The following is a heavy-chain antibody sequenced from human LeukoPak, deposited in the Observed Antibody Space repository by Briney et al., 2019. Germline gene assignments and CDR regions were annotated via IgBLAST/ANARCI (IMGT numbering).Heavy chain of an antibody. J-gene: IGHJ4*02. CDR2: IYHSGST. CDR3: ARHYDILTGYYY. CDR1: GYSISSGYY. V-gene: IGHV4-38-2*01. D-gene: IGHD3-9*01. Sequence: SETLSLTCAVSGYSISSGYYWGWIRQPPGKGLEWIGSIYHSGSTYYNPSLKSRVTISVDTSKNHFSLKLSSVTAADTAVYYCARHYDILTGYYYWGQGTLVTVSS.